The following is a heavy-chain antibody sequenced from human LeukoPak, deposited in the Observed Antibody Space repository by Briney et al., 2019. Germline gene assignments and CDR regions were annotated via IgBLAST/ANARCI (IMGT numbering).Heavy chain of an antibody. CDR1: GFTFTMFG. Sequence: PGGSLRLSCAASGFTFTMFGMNWVRQAPGKGLEWVALMSYDGSNKYYADSVKGRFTISRDNSKKTLYLQMNSLRAEDTAVYYCARDARITAAGTVFSGWFDPWGQGTLVTVSS. D-gene: IGHD6-13*01. J-gene: IGHJ5*02. CDR3: ARDARITAAGTVFSGWFDP. V-gene: IGHV3-30*03. CDR2: MSYDGSNK.